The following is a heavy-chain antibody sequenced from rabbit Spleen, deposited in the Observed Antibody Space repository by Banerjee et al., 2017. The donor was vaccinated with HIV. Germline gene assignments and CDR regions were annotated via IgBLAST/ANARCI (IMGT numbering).Heavy chain of an antibody. V-gene: IGHV1S7*01. D-gene: IGHD8-1*01. CDR1: GFTLSSYY. Sequence: ESGGDLVKPGASLTLTCKASGFTLSSYYMNWVRQAPGKGLEWIGYIDPVFGITYYANWVNGRFSISRENAQNTVLLQMTSLTAADTATYFCARDGAGGSYFALWGPGTLVTVS. CDR2: IDPVFGIT. J-gene: IGHJ4*01. CDR3: ARDGAGGSYFAL.